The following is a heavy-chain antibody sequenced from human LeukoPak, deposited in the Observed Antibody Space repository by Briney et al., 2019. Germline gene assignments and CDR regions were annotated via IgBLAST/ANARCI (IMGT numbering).Heavy chain of an antibody. Sequence: GGPLRLSCAASGFTFSSYAMSWVRQAPGKGLEGASAISGSGGSTYYADSVKGRFTISRDNSKNTLYLQMNSLRAEDTAVYYCAKSRLMYYYDSSDYWGQGTLVTVSS. V-gene: IGHV3-23*01. CDR1: GFTFSSYA. CDR2: ISGSGGST. J-gene: IGHJ4*02. CDR3: AKSRLMYYYDSSDY. D-gene: IGHD3-22*01.